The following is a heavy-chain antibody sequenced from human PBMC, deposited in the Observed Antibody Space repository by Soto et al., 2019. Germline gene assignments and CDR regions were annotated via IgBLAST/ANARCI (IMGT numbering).Heavy chain of an antibody. V-gene: IGHV1-69*02. J-gene: IGHJ5*02. Sequence: QVHLVQSGAEVKKPGSSVKVSCKASGGTLSNYNFNWVRQAPGQGLEWMGRISPILGITDYAQRFQGRVTMTADKSTSIAYMEVNNLRSEDTAVYYCATSFATMRDNGFDPWGQGTLVTVSS. D-gene: IGHD3-3*01. CDR2: ISPILGIT. CDR3: ATSFATMRDNGFDP. CDR1: GGTLSNYN.